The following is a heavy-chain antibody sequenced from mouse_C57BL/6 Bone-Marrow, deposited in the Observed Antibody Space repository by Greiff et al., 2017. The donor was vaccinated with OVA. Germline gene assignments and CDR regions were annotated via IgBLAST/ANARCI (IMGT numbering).Heavy chain of an antibody. J-gene: IGHJ4*01. CDR2: IWSGGST. CDR3: ASSDYYGSSYDYAMDY. D-gene: IGHD1-1*01. Sequence: VKVVESGPGLVQPSQSLSITCTVSGFSLTSYGVHWVRQSPGKGLEWLGVIWSGGSTDYNAAFISRLSISKDNSKSQVFFKMNSLQADDTAIYYCASSDYYGSSYDYAMDYWGQGTSVTVSS. V-gene: IGHV2-2*01. CDR1: GFSLTSYG.